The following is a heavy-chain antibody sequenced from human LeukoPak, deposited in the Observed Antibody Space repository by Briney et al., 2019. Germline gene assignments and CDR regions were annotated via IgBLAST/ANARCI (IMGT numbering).Heavy chain of an antibody. Sequence: GGSLRLSCAASGFTVSSNYMSWVRQAPGKGLEWVSFMYRGDRTYYADSVKGRFTISRDNAKNSLYLQMNSLRAEDTAVYYCARDTAMVDFDYWGQGTLVTVSS. CDR1: GFTVSSNY. V-gene: IGHV3-66*01. CDR2: MYRGDRT. CDR3: ARDTAMVDFDY. J-gene: IGHJ4*02. D-gene: IGHD5-18*01.